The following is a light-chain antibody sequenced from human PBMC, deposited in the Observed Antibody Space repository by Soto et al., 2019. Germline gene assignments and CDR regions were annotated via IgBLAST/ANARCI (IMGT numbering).Light chain of an antibody. CDR1: SSNIGNNY. J-gene: IGLJ2*01. CDR2: ANN. V-gene: IGLV1-51*01. Sequence: QSVLTQPPSVSAAPGQTVTISCSGSSSNIGNNYVSWYQQLPGTAPTLLIYANNKRPSGIPDRFSGSKSGTSATLGITGLQTGYEADYYCGTWDSSLSAVVFGGGTKVTVL. CDR3: GTWDSSLSAVV.